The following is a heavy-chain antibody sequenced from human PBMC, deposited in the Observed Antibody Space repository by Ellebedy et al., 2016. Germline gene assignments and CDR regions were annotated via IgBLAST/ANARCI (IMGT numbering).Heavy chain of an antibody. D-gene: IGHD3-3*01. J-gene: IGHJ6*02. CDR1: GFTFSSYS. CDR3: ARVLSGVAPYGMDV. CDR2: ISSSSSTI. Sequence: GESLKISCAASGFTFSSYSMNWVRQAPGKGLEWVSYISSSSSTIYYADSVKGRFTISRDNAKNSLYLQMNSLRDEDTAVYYCARVLSGVAPYGMDVWGQGTTVTVSS. V-gene: IGHV3-48*02.